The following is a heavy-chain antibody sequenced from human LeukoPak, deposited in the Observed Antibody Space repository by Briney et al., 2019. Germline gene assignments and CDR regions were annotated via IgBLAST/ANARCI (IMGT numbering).Heavy chain of an antibody. D-gene: IGHD6-13*01. CDR3: ARGIGSSWYAMVY. CDR1: GFTFSSYG. J-gene: IGHJ4*02. Sequence: GGSLRLSCAASGFTFSSYGMTWVRQAPGKGLEWVSSISSSSSYIYYADSVRGRFTISRDNAKNSLYLQMNSLRAEDTAVYYCARGIGSSWYAMVYWGQGTLVTVSS. CDR2: ISSSSSYI. V-gene: IGHV3-21*01.